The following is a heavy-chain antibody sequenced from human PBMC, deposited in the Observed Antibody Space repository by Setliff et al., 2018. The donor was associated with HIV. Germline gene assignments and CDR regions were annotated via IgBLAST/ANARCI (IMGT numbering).Heavy chain of an antibody. D-gene: IGHD1-26*01. Sequence: SETLSLTCTVSGGSISSYYWSWIRQPPGKGLEWIAEVHPSGSVNYNSSLKSRVAISVDTSNNQFSLTMTSVTAADTAVYYCARHYNVNYYVRKDFDYWGQGILVTSPQ. CDR1: GGSISSYY. CDR2: VHPSGSV. J-gene: IGHJ4*02. V-gene: IGHV4-59*08. CDR3: ARHYNVNYYVRKDFDY.